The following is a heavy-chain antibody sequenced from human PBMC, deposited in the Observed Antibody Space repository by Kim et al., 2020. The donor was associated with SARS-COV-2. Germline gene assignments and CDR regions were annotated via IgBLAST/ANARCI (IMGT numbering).Heavy chain of an antibody. CDR2: IKQDGSEK. CDR3: ARDRLVGSSWYLEGGDDAFDI. V-gene: IGHV3-7*01. CDR1: GFTFSSYW. D-gene: IGHD6-13*01. J-gene: IGHJ3*02. Sequence: GGSLRLSCAASGFTFSSYWMSWVRQAPGKGLEWVANIKQDGSEKYYVDSVKGRFTISRDNAKNSLYLQMNSLRAEDTAVYYCARDRLVGSSWYLEGGDDAFDIWGQGTMVTVSS.